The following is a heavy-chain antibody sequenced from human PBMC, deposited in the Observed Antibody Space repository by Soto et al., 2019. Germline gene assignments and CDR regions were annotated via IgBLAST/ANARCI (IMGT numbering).Heavy chain of an antibody. CDR3: ARGGTFAYDTSGYSVY. D-gene: IGHD3-22*01. CDR1: GYTFSAYY. J-gene: IGHJ4*02. V-gene: IGHV1-2*02. Sequence: GASVKVSCKTSGYTFSAYYMHWVRQAPGQGLEWMGWINPKSGGTLYAQKFQGRVTMTRDTSISTAYMELSRLRSDDTAVYYCARGGTFAYDTSGYSVYWGQGXLVTVHS. CDR2: INPKSGGT.